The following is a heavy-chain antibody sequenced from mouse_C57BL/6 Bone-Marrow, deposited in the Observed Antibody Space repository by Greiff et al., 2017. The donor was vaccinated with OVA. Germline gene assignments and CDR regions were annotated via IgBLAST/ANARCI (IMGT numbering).Heavy chain of an antibody. CDR3: VRDENKCYAMDY. V-gene: IGHV10-3*01. CDR2: IRSKSSNYAT. J-gene: IGHJ4*01. D-gene: IGHD1-3*01. Sequence: EVMLVESGGGLVQPKGSLKLSCAASGFTFNTYAMHWVRQAPGKGLEWVARIRSKSSNYATYYADTVKDRFTISRDDSQSMLYLQMNNLKTEDTALYYGVRDENKCYAMDYWGQGTSVTVSS. CDR1: GFTFNTYA.